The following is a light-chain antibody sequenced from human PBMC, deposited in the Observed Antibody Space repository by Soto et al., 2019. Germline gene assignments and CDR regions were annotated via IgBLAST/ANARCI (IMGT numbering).Light chain of an antibody. CDR3: QQYGDSLLT. V-gene: IGKV3-20*01. CDR1: QSISNSY. Sequence: ENVLTQSPGTLSLSPGERATLSCRASQSISNSYLAWYQQKPGQTPSLLIYHASTSATGIPDRFSGSGSGTDFTLTISRLEPEDFEVYYCQQYGDSLLTFGGGTKVEIK. CDR2: HAS. J-gene: IGKJ4*01.